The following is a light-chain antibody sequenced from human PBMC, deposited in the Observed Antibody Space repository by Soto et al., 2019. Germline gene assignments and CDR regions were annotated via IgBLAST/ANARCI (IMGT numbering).Light chain of an antibody. CDR3: CSYAGISTSV. CDR2: EGS. V-gene: IGLV2-23*01. J-gene: IGLJ1*01. CDR1: SSEVGRYNL. Sequence: QSVLTHPASVSGSPGQSITISCTGTSSEVGRYNLVSWYQQHPGKAPKLMIYEGSKRPSGVSNRFSGSKSGNTASLTISGLQAEDEADYYCCSYAGISTSVFRTGSRSPS.